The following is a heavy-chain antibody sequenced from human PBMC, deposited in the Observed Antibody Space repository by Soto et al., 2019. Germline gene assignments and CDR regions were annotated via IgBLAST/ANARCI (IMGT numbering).Heavy chain of an antibody. V-gene: IGHV3-30-3*01. J-gene: IGHJ4*02. CDR3: ARDDEGGSDCDLGY. CDR2: ISSDGSNK. D-gene: IGHD1-26*01. CDR1: GFTFSSHA. Sequence: QVQLVESGGGVVQPGRSLRLSCAVSGFTFSSHAMHWVRQAPGKGLEWVTLISSDGSNKYYADSVKGRFTTSRDNSKNTKYLQMSSLGVEDTAVYYCARDDEGGSDCDLGYWGQGALVTVSS.